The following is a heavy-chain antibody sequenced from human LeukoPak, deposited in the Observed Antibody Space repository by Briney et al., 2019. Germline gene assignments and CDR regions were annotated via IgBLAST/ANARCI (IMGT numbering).Heavy chain of an antibody. D-gene: IGHD6-19*01. Sequence: GGSLRLSCAASGFTFSSYAMSWVRQAPGKGLEWVSSFSVSSGSAYYADSVKGRFTISRDNSKNTFYLQMNSLRAEDTAVYYCAKDPRIAVAGSPDYWGQGTLVTVSS. CDR1: GFTFSSYA. CDR2: FSVSSGSA. J-gene: IGHJ4*02. V-gene: IGHV3-23*01. CDR3: AKDPRIAVAGSPDY.